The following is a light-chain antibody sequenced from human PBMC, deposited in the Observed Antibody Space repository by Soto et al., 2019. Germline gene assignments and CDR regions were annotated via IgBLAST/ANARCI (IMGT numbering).Light chain of an antibody. V-gene: IGKV3-15*01. CDR1: QSVSGK. CDR3: HQYLTPPYT. J-gene: IGKJ2*01. Sequence: EVLMTQSPATLSVSPGERATLSCRASQSVSGKLAWYQQKPGQAPRLLIYDASTRATGIPARFSGSGSGTEFTLTISSLQSEDLAVYYCHQYLTPPYTFGQGTKLEI. CDR2: DAS.